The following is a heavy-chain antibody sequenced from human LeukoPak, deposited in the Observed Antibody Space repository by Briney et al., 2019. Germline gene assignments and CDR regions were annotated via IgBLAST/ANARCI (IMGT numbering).Heavy chain of an antibody. J-gene: IGHJ4*02. V-gene: IGHV3-23*01. CDR1: GFTFSSYA. Sequence: GGSLRLSSAASGFTFSSYAMSWVRQAPGKGLEWVSATSGSGGSTYYTDSVKGRFTISRDNSKNTLYLQMNSRRAEDTAVYYCAKEFSGWRVFDYWGQGTLVSVSS. D-gene: IGHD3-10*01. CDR2: TSGSGGST. CDR3: AKEFSGWRVFDY.